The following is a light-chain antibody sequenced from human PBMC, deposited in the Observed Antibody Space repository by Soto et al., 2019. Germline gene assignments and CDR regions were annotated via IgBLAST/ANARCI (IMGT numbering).Light chain of an antibody. CDR1: QSVSSNY. CDR2: GAS. J-gene: IGKJ1*01. V-gene: IGKV3-20*01. CDR3: QQFDRSLPSWT. Sequence: ETVLTQSPGTLSLSPGERATLSCRASQSVSSNYLAWYQHIPGQAPRLLIYGASTRATGIPDRFSGSGSGRYFTLTISRLEPEDFAVYYCQQFDRSLPSWTFGQGTKVE.